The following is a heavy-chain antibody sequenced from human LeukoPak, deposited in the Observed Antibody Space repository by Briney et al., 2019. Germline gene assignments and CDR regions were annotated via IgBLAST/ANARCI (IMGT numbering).Heavy chain of an antibody. CDR1: GGSISSSSYY. D-gene: IGHD3-10*01. CDR2: IYYSGST. Sequence: SETLSLTCTVSGGSISSSSYYWGWIRQPPGKGLEWIGSIYYSGSTNYNPSLKSRVTISVDTSKNQFSLKLSSVTAADTAVYYCARYGELLWFGEERYGMDVWGQGTTVTVSS. CDR3: ARYGELLWFGEERYGMDV. J-gene: IGHJ6*02. V-gene: IGHV4-39*07.